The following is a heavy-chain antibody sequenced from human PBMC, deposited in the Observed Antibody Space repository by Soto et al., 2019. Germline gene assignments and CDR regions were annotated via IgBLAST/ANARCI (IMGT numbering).Heavy chain of an antibody. CDR1: GFTFSSYA. D-gene: IGHD2-15*01. J-gene: IGHJ6*02. CDR3: ARDLAGYCSGGSCYSSYYYGMDV. V-gene: IGHV3-30-3*01. Sequence: GGSLRLSCAASGFTFSSYAMYWVRQAPGKGLEWVAVISYDGSNKYYADSVKGRFTISRDNSKNTLYLQMNSLRAEDTAVYYCARDLAGYCSGGSCYSSYYYGMDVWGQGTTVTVSS. CDR2: ISYDGSNK.